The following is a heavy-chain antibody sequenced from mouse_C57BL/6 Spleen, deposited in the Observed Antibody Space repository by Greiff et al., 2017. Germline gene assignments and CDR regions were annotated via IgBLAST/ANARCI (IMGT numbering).Heavy chain of an antibody. Sequence: QVQLQQPGAELVKPGASVKLSCKASGYTFTSYWMHWVKPRPGQGLEWIGMIHPNSGSTNYNEKFKSKATLTVDKSSSTAYMQLSSLTSEDSAVYYCAREEGNDYDGGDYWGQGTTLTVSS. CDR2: IHPNSGST. J-gene: IGHJ2*01. CDR3: AREEGNDYDGGDY. V-gene: IGHV1-64*01. CDR1: GYTFTSYW. D-gene: IGHD2-4*01.